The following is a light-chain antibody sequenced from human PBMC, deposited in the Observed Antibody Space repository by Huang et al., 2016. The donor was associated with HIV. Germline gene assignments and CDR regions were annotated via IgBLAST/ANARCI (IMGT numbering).Light chain of an antibody. CDR3: QQSGRTPRT. J-gene: IGKJ2*01. V-gene: IGKV1-39*01. CDR2: TAS. CDR1: KNISRY. Sequence: DIQMTQSPSSLSAFIGDGVIISCRASKNISRYLNWYQQKPGKAPKLLIYTASSLQSGVPSRLSGSGSGTDFSLTITNLQPEDSATYYCQQSGRTPRTFGQGTKVEIK.